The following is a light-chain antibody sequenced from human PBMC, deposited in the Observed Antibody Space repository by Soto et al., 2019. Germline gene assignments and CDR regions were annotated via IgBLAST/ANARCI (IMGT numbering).Light chain of an antibody. J-gene: IGLJ2*01. Sequence: QSALTQPASVSGSPGQSITISCTGTSSDVGGYNYVSWYQQHPGKAPKLMIYDVTNRPSGVSNRFSGSKSGNTASLTISGLQAEDEADYYCSSYRSGSTPVVFGGVTKVPVL. V-gene: IGLV2-14*01. CDR1: SSDVGGYNY. CDR2: DVT. CDR3: SSYRSGSTPVV.